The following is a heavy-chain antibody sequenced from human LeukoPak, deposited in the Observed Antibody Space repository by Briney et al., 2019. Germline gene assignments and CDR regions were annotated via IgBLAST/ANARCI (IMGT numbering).Heavy chain of an antibody. CDR1: GFTFSSYS. V-gene: IGHV3-21*01. CDR2: ISSSSSYI. CDR3: XTXYYDSSGYFIQYYFDY. J-gene: IGHJ4*02. Sequence: GGSLRLSCAASGFTFSSYSMNWVRQAPGKGLEWVSSISSSSSYIYYADSVKGRFTISRDNAKNSLYLQMNSLRAEDTAVYYXXTXYYDSSGYFIQYYFDYWGQGTLVTVSS. D-gene: IGHD3-22*01.